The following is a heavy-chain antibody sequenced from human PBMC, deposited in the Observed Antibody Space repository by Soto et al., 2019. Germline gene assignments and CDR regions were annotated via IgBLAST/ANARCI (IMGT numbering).Heavy chain of an antibody. Sequence: ASVKVSCKASGGTFSSYAISWVRQAPGQGLEWMGGIIPIFGTANYAQKFQGRVTITADESTSTAYMELSSLRSEDTAVYYCARPYSGYDLGYYYYGMDVWGQGTTVTV. CDR2: IIPIFGTA. D-gene: IGHD5-12*01. V-gene: IGHV1-69*13. CDR3: ARPYSGYDLGYYYYGMDV. J-gene: IGHJ6*02. CDR1: GGTFSSYA.